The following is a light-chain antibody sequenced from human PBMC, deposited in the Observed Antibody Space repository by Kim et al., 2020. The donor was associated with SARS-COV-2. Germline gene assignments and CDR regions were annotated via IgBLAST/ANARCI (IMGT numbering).Light chain of an antibody. CDR1: QTVRDNY. V-gene: IGKV3-20*01. Sequence: EIVLTQSPGTLSLSAGERATLSCRASQTVRDNYLAWYQHKPGQAPRLLIYAASNRAIGVPDRFSGGGSGTDFTLTITGLESEDSAMYYCQQYGDSPRWTFGRGTKVEIK. J-gene: IGKJ1*01. CDR3: QQYGDSPRWT. CDR2: AAS.